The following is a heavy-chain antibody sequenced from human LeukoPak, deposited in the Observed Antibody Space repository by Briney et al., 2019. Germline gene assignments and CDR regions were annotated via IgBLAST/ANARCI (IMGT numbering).Heavy chain of an antibody. D-gene: IGHD1-26*01. CDR3: AKVLSGTYYPWDY. J-gene: IGHJ4*02. CDR1: GFTFSSYG. V-gene: IGHV3-23*01. CDR2: ISGSGGST. Sequence: PGGTLRLSCAASGFTFSSYGMSWVRQAPGKGLEWVSAISGSGGSTYYADSVKGRFTISRDNSKNTLYLQMNSLRAEDTAVYYCAKVLSGTYYPWDYWGQGTPVTVSS.